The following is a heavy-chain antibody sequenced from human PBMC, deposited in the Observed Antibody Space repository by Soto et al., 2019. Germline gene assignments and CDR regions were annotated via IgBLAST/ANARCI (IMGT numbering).Heavy chain of an antibody. Sequence: GGSLRLSCAASGFTFSSYWMSWVRQAPGKGLEWVANIKQDGSEKYYVDSVKGRFTISRDNAKNSLYLQMNSLRAEDTAVYYCARDVVVPAAIPSQYYYYGMDVWGQGTTVTVSS. CDR3: ARDVVVPAAIPSQYYYYGMDV. V-gene: IGHV3-7*01. CDR1: GFTFSSYW. J-gene: IGHJ6*02. CDR2: IKQDGSEK. D-gene: IGHD2-2*02.